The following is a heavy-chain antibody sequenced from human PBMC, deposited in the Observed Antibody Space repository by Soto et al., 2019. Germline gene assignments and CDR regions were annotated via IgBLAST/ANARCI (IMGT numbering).Heavy chain of an antibody. CDR1: GFTFSSYS. J-gene: IGHJ4*02. Sequence: EVQLVESGGGLVKPGGSLRLSCAASGFTFSSYSMNWVRQAPWKGLEWVSSISSSSSYIYYADSVKGRFTISRDNAKKSRYLQMSSLRAEDTAVYYCARDPRAYGSGSYSPYRGQGTLVTVSS. D-gene: IGHD3-10*01. CDR2: ISSSSSYI. CDR3: ARDPRAYGSGSYSPY. V-gene: IGHV3-21*01.